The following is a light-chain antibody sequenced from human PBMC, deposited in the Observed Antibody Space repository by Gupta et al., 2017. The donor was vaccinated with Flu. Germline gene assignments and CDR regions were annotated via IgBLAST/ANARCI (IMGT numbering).Light chain of an antibody. CDR3: QQYNNWRPT. V-gene: IGKV3-15*01. J-gene: IGKJ1*01. CDR1: QSVNSN. CDR2: GAS. Sequence: EIEMTQSPATLSVSPGERATLSCRASQSVNSNLAWYQQKPGQTPRLLIIGASTRATGIPARFSGSGSGTEFTLAISSLQSEDFAVYYCQQYNNWRPTFGQGTRVEIK.